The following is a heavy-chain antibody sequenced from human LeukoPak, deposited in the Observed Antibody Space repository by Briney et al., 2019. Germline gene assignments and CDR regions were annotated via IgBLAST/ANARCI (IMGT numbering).Heavy chain of an antibody. J-gene: IGHJ4*02. CDR2: INHSGST. CDR3: ARGALDTVVVPAAINFDY. CDR1: GGSFSGYY. V-gene: IGHV4-34*01. D-gene: IGHD2-2*02. Sequence: SETLSLTCAVYGGSFSGYYWSWIRQPPGKGLEWIGEINHSGSTNYNPSLKSRVTISVDTSKNQFSLKLSSVTAADTAVYYCARGALDTVVVPAAINFDYWGQGTLVTVSS.